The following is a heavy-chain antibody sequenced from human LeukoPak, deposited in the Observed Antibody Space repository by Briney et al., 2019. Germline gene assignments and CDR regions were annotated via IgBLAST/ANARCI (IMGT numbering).Heavy chain of an antibody. J-gene: IGHJ4*02. V-gene: IGHV3-49*03. CDR3: TREHDILTGSPLGGRLQFDY. D-gene: IGHD3-9*01. Sequence: GRSLRLSCTASGFTFGDYAMSWFRQAPGKGLEWVGFIRSKAYGGTTEYAASVKGRFTISRDDSKSIAYLQMNSLKTEDTAVYYCTREHDILTGSPLGGRLQFDYWGQGTLVTVSS. CDR1: GFTFGDYA. CDR2: IRSKAYGGTT.